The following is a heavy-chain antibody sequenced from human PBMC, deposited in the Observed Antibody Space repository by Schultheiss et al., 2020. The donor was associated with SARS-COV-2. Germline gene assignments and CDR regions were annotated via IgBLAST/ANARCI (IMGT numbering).Heavy chain of an antibody. J-gene: IGHJ4*02. Sequence: GESLKISCAASGFTFSDYYMSWIRQAPGKGLEWVSAISGSGGSTYYADSVKGRFTISRDNSKNTLYLQMNSLRAEDTAVYYCAKDGMIESYWGQGTLVTVSS. CDR3: AKDGMIESY. V-gene: IGHV3-23*01. CDR1: GFTFSDYY. CDR2: ISGSGGST. D-gene: IGHD3-22*01.